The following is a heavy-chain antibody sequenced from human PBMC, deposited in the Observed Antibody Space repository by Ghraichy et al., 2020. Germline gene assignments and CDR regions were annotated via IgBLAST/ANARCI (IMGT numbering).Heavy chain of an antibody. V-gene: IGHV4-34*01. J-gene: IGHJ4*02. CDR2: INHSGST. D-gene: IGHD4-23*01. Sequence: SETLSLTCAVYGGSFSGYYWSWIRQPPGKGLEWIGEINHSGSTNYNPSLKSRVTISVDTSKNQFSLKLSSVTAADTAVYYCARQTVVTLSASFFRPTLFFDYWGQGTLVTVSS. CDR1: GGSFSGYY. CDR3: ARQTVVTLSASFFRPTLFFDY.